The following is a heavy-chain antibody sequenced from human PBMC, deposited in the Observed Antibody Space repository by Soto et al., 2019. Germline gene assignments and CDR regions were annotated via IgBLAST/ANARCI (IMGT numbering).Heavy chain of an antibody. CDR1: GYTFISYD. J-gene: IGHJ3*02. Sequence: QVQLVQSGAEVKKPGASVRVSCKASGYTFISYDINWGRQAPGQGLEWMGWINPNGGGTNYAQKFQGRVTMTRDTSISTAYMELSSLRSDDTAVYYCARSRIQLWPDALDIWGQGTMVTVSS. CDR2: INPNGGGT. D-gene: IGHD5-18*01. V-gene: IGHV1-2*02. CDR3: ARSRIQLWPDALDI.